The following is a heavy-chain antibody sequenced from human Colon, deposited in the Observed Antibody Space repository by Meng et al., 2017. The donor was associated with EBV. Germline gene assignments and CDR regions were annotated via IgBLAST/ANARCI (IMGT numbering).Heavy chain of an antibody. CDR1: GCAMVCTSYY. J-gene: IGHJ4*02. Sequence: QDQLQESRPGLVLTKQSLSLTCTCSGCAMVCTSYYWSWIRQPPGKGLEWIGYINHSGSTTYNPSLKSRVSISVDTSKNQFSLNLISMTAADTAVYYCASFDHIPRPTFFDYWGQGTLVTVSS. D-gene: IGHD2-21*01. CDR2: INHSGST. V-gene: IGHV4-30-4*08. CDR3: ASFDHIPRPTFFDY.